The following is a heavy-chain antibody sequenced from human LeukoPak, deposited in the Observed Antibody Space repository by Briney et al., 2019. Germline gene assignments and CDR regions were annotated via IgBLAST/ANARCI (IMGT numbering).Heavy chain of an antibody. CDR3: ARAMVVVAATGYFDY. CDR1: GGSISGYY. J-gene: IGHJ4*02. CDR2: IYYSGST. V-gene: IGHV4-59*08. Sequence: SETLSLTCTVSGGSISGYYWSWIRQPPGKGLEWIGYIYYSGSTNYNPSLKSRVTISVDTSKNQFSLKLSSVTAADTAVYYCARAMVVVAATGYFDYWGLGTLLTVSS. D-gene: IGHD2-15*01.